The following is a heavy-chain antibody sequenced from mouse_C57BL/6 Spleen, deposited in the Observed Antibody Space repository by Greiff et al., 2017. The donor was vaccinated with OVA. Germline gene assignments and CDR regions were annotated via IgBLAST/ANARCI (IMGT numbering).Heavy chain of an antibody. Sequence: EVQGVESGGDLVKPGGSLKLSCAASGFTFSSYGMSWVRQTPDKRLEWVATISSGGSYTYYPDRVKGRFTISRDNAKNTLYLQMSSLTSEDTAMYYWARRGDTYDRKPAWYADGGQGTLVTVSA. CDR1: GFTFSSYG. J-gene: IGHJ3*01. CDR3: ARRGDTYDRKPAWYAD. CDR2: ISSGGSYT. D-gene: IGHD2-14*01. V-gene: IGHV5-6*01.